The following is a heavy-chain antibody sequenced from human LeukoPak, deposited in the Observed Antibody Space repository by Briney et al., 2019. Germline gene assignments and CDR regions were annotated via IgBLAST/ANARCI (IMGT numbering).Heavy chain of an antibody. V-gene: IGHV4-59*08. CDR1: GGSISSYY. D-gene: IGHD6-13*01. J-gene: IGHJ4*02. Sequence: AAETLSLTCTVSGGSISSYYWSWIRQPPGKGLEWIGYIYYSGSTNYNPSLKSRVTISVDTSKNQFSLKLSSVTAADTAVYYCARSRYSSSWSPDYWGQGTLVTVSS. CDR3: ARSRYSSSWSPDY. CDR2: IYYSGST.